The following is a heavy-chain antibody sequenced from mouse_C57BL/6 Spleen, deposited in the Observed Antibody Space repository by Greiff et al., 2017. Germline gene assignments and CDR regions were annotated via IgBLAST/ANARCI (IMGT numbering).Heavy chain of an antibody. Sequence: VQLQQPGAELVRPGTSVKLSCKASGYTFTSYWMHWVKQRPGQGLEWIGVIDPSDSYTKYNQKFKGKATLTVDTSSSTAYMQLSSLTSEASAVYYCASRGYDYDGYAMGYWGQGASVTVSS. V-gene: IGHV1-59*01. CDR1: GYTFTSYW. J-gene: IGHJ4*01. D-gene: IGHD2-4*01. CDR2: IDPSDSYT. CDR3: ASRGYDYDGYAMGY.